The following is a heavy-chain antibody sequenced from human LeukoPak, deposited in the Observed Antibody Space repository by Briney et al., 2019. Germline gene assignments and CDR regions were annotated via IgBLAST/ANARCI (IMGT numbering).Heavy chain of an antibody. Sequence: TGGSLRLSCAASGFTVSSNYMSWVRQAPGKGLEWVSVVYSGGSTYYADSVKGRFTISRDNSKNTLYLQMNSLRAEDTAVYYCARAVATIPHYWGQGTLVTVSS. CDR1: GFTVSSNY. D-gene: IGHD5-12*01. J-gene: IGHJ4*02. CDR3: ARAVATIPHY. V-gene: IGHV3-66*01. CDR2: VYSGGST.